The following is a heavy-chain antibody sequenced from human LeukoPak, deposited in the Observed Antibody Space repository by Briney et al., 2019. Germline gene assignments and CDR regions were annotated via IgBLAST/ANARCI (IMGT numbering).Heavy chain of an antibody. Sequence: SQTLSLTCAISGDSVSSNSAAWTWIRQPPGKRLEWIGCIYYSESATYNPSLKSRVTISLDTSKNQFFLKLSSVTAADTAVYYCARKRSFDLWGQGTLVTVSS. V-gene: IGHV4-61*01. J-gene: IGHJ4*02. D-gene: IGHD3-9*01. CDR3: ARKRSFDL. CDR1: GDSVSSNSAA. CDR2: IYYSESA.